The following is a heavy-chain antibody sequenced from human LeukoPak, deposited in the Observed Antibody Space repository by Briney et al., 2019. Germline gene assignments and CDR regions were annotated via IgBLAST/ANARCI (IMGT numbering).Heavy chain of an antibody. CDR1: GYTFTDYY. CDR2: VNPNSGGT. Sequence: ASVKVSCKASGYTFTDYYIHWVRQAPGQGLEWMGWVNPNSGGTNYAQRLQGRVTMTRDTSISTAYMELSSLTSDDTAVYYCARVGYSSAWPNFDYWGQGTLVTVSS. D-gene: IGHD6-19*01. J-gene: IGHJ4*02. V-gene: IGHV1-2*02. CDR3: ARVGYSSAWPNFDY.